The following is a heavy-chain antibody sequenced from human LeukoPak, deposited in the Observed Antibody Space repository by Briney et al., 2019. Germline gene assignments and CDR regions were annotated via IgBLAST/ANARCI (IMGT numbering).Heavy chain of an antibody. Sequence: GGSLRLSCAASGFTFSIYAMSWVRQAPAKGLEWVSAISGSGGTTYYADSVKGRFSISRDNSKNTLYLQMNSLRAEDTAVYYCAKGANYSPDYWGQGTLVTVSS. V-gene: IGHV3-23*01. CDR1: GFTFSIYA. CDR3: AKGANYSPDY. D-gene: IGHD5-24*01. J-gene: IGHJ4*02. CDR2: ISGSGGTT.